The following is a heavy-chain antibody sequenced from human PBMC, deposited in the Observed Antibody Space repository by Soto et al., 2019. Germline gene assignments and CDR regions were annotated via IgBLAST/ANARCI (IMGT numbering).Heavy chain of an antibody. D-gene: IGHD3-10*01. CDR2: ISDDGINA. Sequence: QVHLVESGGGVVQPGRSLRLSCAASGFTFSSYLMHWVRQAPGKRLEWVAAISDDGINAYYADSVQGQFTISRDNSKNTLYLQMNSLRDEDTAVFFCARGSAGHYNSGTLLDWGQGTLVTVSS. CDR1: GFTFSSYL. V-gene: IGHV3-30-3*01. J-gene: IGHJ4*02. CDR3: ARGSAGHYNSGTLLD.